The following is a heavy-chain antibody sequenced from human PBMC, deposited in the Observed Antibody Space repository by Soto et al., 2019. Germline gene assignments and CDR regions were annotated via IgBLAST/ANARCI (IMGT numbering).Heavy chain of an antibody. J-gene: IGHJ4*02. D-gene: IGHD1-7*01. CDR1: GFTVSSNY. CDR3: ARVYGTTEIGFVY. CDR2: IYSGGST. V-gene: IGHV3-53*04. Sequence: GGSLRLSCAASGFTVSSNYMSWVRQAPGKGLEWVSVIYSGGSTYYADSVKGRFTISRHNSKNTLYLQMNSLRAEDTAVYYCARVYGTTEIGFVYWGQGTLVTVSS.